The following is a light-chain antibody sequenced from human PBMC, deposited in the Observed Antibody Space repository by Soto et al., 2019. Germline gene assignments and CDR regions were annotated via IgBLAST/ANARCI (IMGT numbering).Light chain of an antibody. V-gene: IGKV3-20*01. CDR2: DAS. CDR1: QSVSSNY. J-gene: IGKJ4*01. CDR3: QQYGGSPLVT. Sequence: EIVLTQSPGTLSLSPGERATLSCRASQSVSSNYLAWYQQKPGQAPRLLIYDASSRATGIPDRFSGSGSGTDFPRPISGLEPEDFAVYYCQQYGGSPLVTFGGGTKVEIK.